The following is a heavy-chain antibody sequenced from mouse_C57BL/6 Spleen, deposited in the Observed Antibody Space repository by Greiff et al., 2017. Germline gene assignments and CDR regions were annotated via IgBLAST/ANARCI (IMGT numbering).Heavy chain of an antibody. V-gene: IGHV7-3*01. D-gene: IGHD3-2*02. CDR3: ARYPDSSGSWFAY. CDR2: IRNKANGYTT. J-gene: IGHJ3*01. CDR1: GFTFTDYY. Sequence: EVQRVESGGGLVQPGGSLSLSCAASGFTFTDYYMSWVRQPPGKALEWLGFIRNKANGYTTEYSASVKGRFTISRDNSQSILYLQMNALRAEDSATYYCARYPDSSGSWFAYWGQGTLVTVSA.